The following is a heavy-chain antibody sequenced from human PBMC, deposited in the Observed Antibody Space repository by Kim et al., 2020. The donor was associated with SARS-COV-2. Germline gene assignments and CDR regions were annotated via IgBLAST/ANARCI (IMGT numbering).Heavy chain of an antibody. CDR2: T. V-gene: IGHV4-4*02. Sequence: TNYNPSLRSRVTISVDKSKNPFSLKLSSVTAADTAVYYCARDLRKDGMDVWGQGTTVTVSS. J-gene: IGHJ6*02. CDR3: ARDLRKDGMDV.